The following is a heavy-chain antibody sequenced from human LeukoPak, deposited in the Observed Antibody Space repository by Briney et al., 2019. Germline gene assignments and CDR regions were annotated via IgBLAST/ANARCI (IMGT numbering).Heavy chain of an antibody. Sequence: GGSLRLSCAASGFTFSSYAMSWVRQAPGKGLEWVSAISGSGGSTYYADSVKGRFTISRDNSKNTLYLQMNSLRAEDTAVYYCARGGDIVVVVAATPVGMDVWGQGTTVTVSS. V-gene: IGHV3-23*01. J-gene: IGHJ6*02. D-gene: IGHD2-15*01. CDR2: ISGSGGST. CDR3: ARGGDIVVVVAATPVGMDV. CDR1: GFTFSSYA.